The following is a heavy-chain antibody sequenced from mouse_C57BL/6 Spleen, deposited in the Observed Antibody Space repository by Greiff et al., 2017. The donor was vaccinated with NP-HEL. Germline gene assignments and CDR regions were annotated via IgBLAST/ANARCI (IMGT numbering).Heavy chain of an antibody. CDR2: IWSDGST. Sequence: VKLMESGPGLVAPSQSLSITCTVSGFSLTSYGVHWVRQPPGKGLEWLVVIWSDGSTTYNSALKSRLSISKDNSKSQVFLKMNSLQTDDTAMYYCARQGAYGNYYAMDYWGQGTSVTVSS. CDR3: ARQGAYGNYYAMDY. CDR1: GFSLTSYG. D-gene: IGHD2-10*02. V-gene: IGHV2-6-1*01. J-gene: IGHJ4*01.